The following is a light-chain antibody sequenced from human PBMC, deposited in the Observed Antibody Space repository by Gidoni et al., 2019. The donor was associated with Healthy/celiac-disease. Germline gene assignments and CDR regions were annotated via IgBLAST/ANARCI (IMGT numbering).Light chain of an antibody. CDR1: QSVSSSY. CDR2: GAS. J-gene: IGKJ1*01. V-gene: IGKV3-20*01. CDR3: QQYGSSLWT. Sequence: EIVLTQSPGTLSLSPGERATLSCRASQSVSSSYLAWYQQKPGQAPRLLIYGASSRATGNPDRFSGSGSGTDFTLTISRLEPEDFAVYYCQQYGSSLWTFXQXTKVEIK.